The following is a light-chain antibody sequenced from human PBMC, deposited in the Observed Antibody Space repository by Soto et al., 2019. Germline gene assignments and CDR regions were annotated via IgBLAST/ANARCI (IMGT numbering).Light chain of an antibody. CDR3: QQRSNWPSMYT. V-gene: IGKV3-11*01. J-gene: IGKJ2*01. CDR2: DAS. Sequence: DIVLTQSPATLSLSPGERAALSCRASRSVGSYLAWYQQKPGQAPRLLISDASNRATGIPARFSGSGSGTDFTLTISSLEPEDFAVYYCQQRSNWPSMYTFGQGTKVDIK. CDR1: RSVGSY.